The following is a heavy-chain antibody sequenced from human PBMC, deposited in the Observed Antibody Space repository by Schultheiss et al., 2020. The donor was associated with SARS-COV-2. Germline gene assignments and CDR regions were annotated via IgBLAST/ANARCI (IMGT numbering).Heavy chain of an antibody. V-gene: IGHV4-59*01. D-gene: IGHD6-6*01. CDR1: GGSFSGYY. Sequence: SETLSLTCAVYGGSFSGYYWSWIRQPPGKGLEWIGYIYYSGSTNYNPSLKSRVTISVDTSKNQFSLKLSSVTAADTAVYYCARGASSSRGFVDYWGQGTLVTVS. J-gene: IGHJ4*02. CDR2: IYYSGST. CDR3: ARGASSSRGFVDY.